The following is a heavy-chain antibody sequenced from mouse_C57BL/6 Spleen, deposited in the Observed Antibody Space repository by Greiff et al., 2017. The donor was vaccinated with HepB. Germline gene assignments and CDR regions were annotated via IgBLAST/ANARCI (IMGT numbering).Heavy chain of an antibody. CDR1: GSTFTRYW. CDR3: ARRGGKKLFVDY. J-gene: IGHJ2*01. V-gene: IGHV1-55*01. Sequence: VQLQQPGAELVKPGASVKMSCKASGSTFTRYWITWVKQRPGQGLEWIGDIYPGSGSTNDNEKFKSKAPLTVDTSSSTAYMQLSSLTSEDSAVYYCARRGGKKLFVDYWGQGTTLTVSS. CDR2: IYPGSGST. D-gene: IGHD1-1*01.